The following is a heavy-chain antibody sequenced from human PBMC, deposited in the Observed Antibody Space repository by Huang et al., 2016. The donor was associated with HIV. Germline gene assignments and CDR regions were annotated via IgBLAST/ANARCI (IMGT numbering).Heavy chain of an antibody. V-gene: IGHV4-30-4*08. J-gene: IGHJ4*02. CDR2: IYYSGST. Sequence: QVQLHESGPGLVKPSQTLSLTCTVSGGSISSGGYYWSWIRQPPGNGLEWIGYIYYSGSTYYIPSLKSRVTRSVDTSKNQFSLKLSSVTAADTAVYYCARVWLRSYYFDYWGQGTLVTVSS. CDR1: GGSISSGGYY. CDR3: ARVWLRSYYFDY. D-gene: IGHD3-22*01.